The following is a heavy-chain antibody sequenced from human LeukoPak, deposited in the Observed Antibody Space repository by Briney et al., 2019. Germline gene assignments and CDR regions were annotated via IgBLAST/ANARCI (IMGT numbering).Heavy chain of an antibody. CDR2: ILYDGSNQ. CDR3: ASLRQGSGTYYIDY. D-gene: IGHD3-10*01. J-gene: IGHJ4*02. Sequence: PGGALRLSCAASGFTFRNYGMHWVRQAPGTGLEGGALILYDGSNQYYADSVKGRFTVSRDNAKNTLYLQMYSLRAEDTAVYYCASLRQGSGTYYIDYWGQGTLVTVSS. CDR1: GFTFRNYG. V-gene: IGHV3-30*03.